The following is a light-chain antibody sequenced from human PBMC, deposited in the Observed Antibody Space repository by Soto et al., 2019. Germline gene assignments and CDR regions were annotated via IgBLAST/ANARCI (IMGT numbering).Light chain of an antibody. V-gene: IGKV3-11*01. CDR1: QSVSNY. CDR3: QQRSDWPLT. J-gene: IGKJ4*02. CDR2: DAS. Sequence: DIVVTQSPATLSLSPGERVTLSCRASQSVSNYLAWYQQKPGQAPRLLIYDASKRATGIPARFSGRGSGTDFTLTISSLEPEAFAVYYCQQRSDWPLTFGGGTKVEIK.